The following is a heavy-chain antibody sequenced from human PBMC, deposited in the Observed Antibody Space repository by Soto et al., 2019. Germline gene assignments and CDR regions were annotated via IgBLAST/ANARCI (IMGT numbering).Heavy chain of an antibody. Sequence: SETLSLTCTVSGDSISTDYWSWIRQSPGKGLEWIGFIYYGGSTNYNPSLKSRVTISVDTPKNQFSLKLSSVTAADTAVYFCARVFSSSWFYYFDSWGQGTLVTVSS. CDR2: IYYGGST. CDR3: ARVFSSSWFYYFDS. D-gene: IGHD6-13*01. V-gene: IGHV4-59*08. CDR1: GDSISTDY. J-gene: IGHJ4*02.